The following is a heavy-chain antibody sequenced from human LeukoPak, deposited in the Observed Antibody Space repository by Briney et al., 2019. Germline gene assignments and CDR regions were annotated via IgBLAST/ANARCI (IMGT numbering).Heavy chain of an antibody. Sequence: ASVKVSCKASGYTFTSYYMHWVRQAPGQGLEWMGIINPSGGSTSYAQKFQGRVTMTRDTSTSTVYMGLSSLRSEDRAVYYCASAGAYCGGDCRMDVWGKGTTVTVSS. V-gene: IGHV1-46*03. CDR3: ASAGAYCGGDCRMDV. CDR1: GYTFTSYY. J-gene: IGHJ6*03. CDR2: INPSGGST. D-gene: IGHD2-21*01.